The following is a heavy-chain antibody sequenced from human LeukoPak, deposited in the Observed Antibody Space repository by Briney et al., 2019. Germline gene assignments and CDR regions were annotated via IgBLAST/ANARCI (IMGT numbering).Heavy chain of an antibody. J-gene: IGHJ4*02. V-gene: IGHV1-18*01. CDR1: GYTFTSYG. Sequence: ASVKVSCKASGYTFTSYGISWVRQAPGQGLEWMGWISAYNGNTNYAQKLQGRVTMTTDTSTSTAYMELRSLRSDDTAVYYCAMTTYYYGSGSYPADYWGQGTLVTVSS. CDR3: AMTTYYYGSGSYPADY. D-gene: IGHD3-10*01. CDR2: ISAYNGNT.